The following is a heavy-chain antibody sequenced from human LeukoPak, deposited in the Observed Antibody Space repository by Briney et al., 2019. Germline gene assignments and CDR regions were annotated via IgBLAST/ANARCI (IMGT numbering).Heavy chain of an antibody. CDR1: GGTFSSYA. J-gene: IGHJ4*02. V-gene: IGHV1-69*04. D-gene: IGHD6-19*01. CDR2: IIPILGIA. Sequence: SVKVSCKASGGTFSSYAISWVRQAPGQGLEWMGRIIPILGIANYAQKFQGRVTITADKSTSTAYMELSSLRSEDTAEYYCAIIAVAGTGREPLDYWGQGTLVTVSS. CDR3: AIIAVAGTGREPLDY.